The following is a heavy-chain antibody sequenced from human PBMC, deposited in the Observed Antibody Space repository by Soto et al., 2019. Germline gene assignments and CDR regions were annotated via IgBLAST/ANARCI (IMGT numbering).Heavy chain of an antibody. V-gene: IGHV4-39*01. CDR1: GGSISSRSSY. CDR3: ARQGYYDILTGKDY. CDR2: FFHSGSAYSGST. Sequence: PSETLSLTCTVSGGSISSRSSYWGWIRQPPGKGLEWIASFFHSGSAYSGSTYYNPSLKSRVTISVDTSKNQFSLKLSSVTAADTAVYYCARQGYYDILTGKDYWGQGTLVTVSS. J-gene: IGHJ4*02. D-gene: IGHD3-9*01.